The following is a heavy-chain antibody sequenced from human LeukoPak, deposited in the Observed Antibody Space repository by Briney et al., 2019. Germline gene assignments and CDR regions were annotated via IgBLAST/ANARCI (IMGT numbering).Heavy chain of an antibody. J-gene: IGHJ6*02. V-gene: IGHV3-33*01. CDR3: ARDRDYYYYGMDV. Sequence: PWGSLRLSCAASGFTFSSYGMHWVRQAPGKGLEWVAVIWYDGSNKYYADSVKGRFTISRDNSKNTLYLQMNSLRAEDTAVYCCARDRDYYYYGMDVWGQGTTVTVSS. CDR1: GFTFSSYG. D-gene: IGHD3-10*01. CDR2: IWYDGSNK.